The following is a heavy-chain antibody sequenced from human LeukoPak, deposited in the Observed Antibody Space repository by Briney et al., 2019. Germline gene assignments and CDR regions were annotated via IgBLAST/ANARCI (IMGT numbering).Heavy chain of an antibody. CDR1: GFTVSSNY. Sequence: GGSLRLSCAASGFTVSSNYMSWVRQAPGKGLEWVSVIYSGGSTYYADSVKGRFTISRDNSKNTLYLQMNRLRGEDTAVYYCASGDVLRYFDWSPGGAFDIWGQGTMVTVSS. CDR3: ASGDVLRYFDWSPGGAFDI. CDR2: IYSGGST. J-gene: IGHJ3*02. D-gene: IGHD3-9*01. V-gene: IGHV3-53*01.